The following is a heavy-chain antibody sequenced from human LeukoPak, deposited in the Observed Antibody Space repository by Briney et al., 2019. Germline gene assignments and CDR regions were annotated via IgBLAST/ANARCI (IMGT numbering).Heavy chain of an antibody. CDR1: GASFNDYY. CDR2: VNHSGSA. V-gene: IGHV4-34*01. Sequence: PSETLSLTCAVYGASFNDYYWSWIRHSPTKGLEWIGEVNHSGSAKYNPSLKSRVTISADKSKNQFFLRLSPVAAADSSVYYCARERASNNHDNWFDPWGQGTLVTVSS. CDR3: ARERASNNHDNWFDP. J-gene: IGHJ5*02. D-gene: IGHD1/OR15-1a*01.